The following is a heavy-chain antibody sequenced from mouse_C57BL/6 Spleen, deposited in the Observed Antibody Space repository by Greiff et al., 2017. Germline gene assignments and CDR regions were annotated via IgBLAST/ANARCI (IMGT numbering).Heavy chain of an antibody. Sequence: DVMLVESGGGLVKPGGSLKLSCAASGFTFSSYAMSWVRQTPEKRLEWVATISDGGSYTYYPDNVKGRFTISRDNAKNNLYLQMSHLKSEDTAMYYCARERDAMDYWGQGTSVTVSS. V-gene: IGHV5-4*01. CDR3: ARERDAMDY. CDR1: GFTFSSYA. CDR2: ISDGGSYT. J-gene: IGHJ4*01.